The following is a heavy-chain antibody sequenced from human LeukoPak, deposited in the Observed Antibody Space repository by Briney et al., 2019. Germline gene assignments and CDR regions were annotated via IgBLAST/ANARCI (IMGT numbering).Heavy chain of an antibody. CDR2: INPSGGST. Sequence: GASVKVSCKASGYTFTSYYKHWVRQAPGQGLEWMGIINPSGGSTSYAQKFQGRVTMTRDMSTSTVYMELSSLRSEDTAVYYCARANVALRYFDWSETILFDYWGQGTLVTVSS. J-gene: IGHJ4*02. V-gene: IGHV1-46*01. CDR1: GYTFTSYY. D-gene: IGHD3-9*01. CDR3: ARANVALRYFDWSETILFDY.